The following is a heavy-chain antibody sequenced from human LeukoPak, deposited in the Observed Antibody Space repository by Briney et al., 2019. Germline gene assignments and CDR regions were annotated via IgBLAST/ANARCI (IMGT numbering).Heavy chain of an antibody. CDR2: MYYSGST. J-gene: IGHJ4*02. Sequence: PSQTLSLTCTVSGGSISSGDYYWSWIRQPPGKGLEWIGYMYYSGSTYYNPSLKSRVTISVDTSKNQFSLKLSSVTAADTAVYYCARLLYGSSSGGDYWGQGTLVTVSS. CDR3: ARLLYGSSSGGDY. V-gene: IGHV4-30-4*08. D-gene: IGHD6-6*01. CDR1: GGSISSGDYY.